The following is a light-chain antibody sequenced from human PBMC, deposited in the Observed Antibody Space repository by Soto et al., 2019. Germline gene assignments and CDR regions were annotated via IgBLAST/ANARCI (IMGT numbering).Light chain of an antibody. CDR2: AAS. V-gene: IGKV1-9*01. CDR1: QCISSY. Sequence: DIQLTQSPSFLSASVGDRVTITCRASQCISSYLAWYQQKPGKAPKLLIYAASTLESGVPSRFSATVSGTEFSLTITSLQPEDFATYYCQQLFDSPITFGQGTRLEI. J-gene: IGKJ5*01. CDR3: QQLFDSPIT.